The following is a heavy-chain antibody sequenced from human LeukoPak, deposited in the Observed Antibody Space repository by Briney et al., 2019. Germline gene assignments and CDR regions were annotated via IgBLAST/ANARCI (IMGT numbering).Heavy chain of an antibody. J-gene: IGHJ4*02. V-gene: IGHV1-2*02. CDR1: GYTFTGYY. Sequence: ASVKVSCKASGYTFTGYYMHWVRQAPGQGLEWMGWINPNSGGTNYAQKFQGRVAMTRDTSISTAYMELSRLRSDDTAVYYCARGTVVTRPKYYFDYWGQGTLVTVSS. D-gene: IGHD4-23*01. CDR2: INPNSGGT. CDR3: ARGTVVTRPKYYFDY.